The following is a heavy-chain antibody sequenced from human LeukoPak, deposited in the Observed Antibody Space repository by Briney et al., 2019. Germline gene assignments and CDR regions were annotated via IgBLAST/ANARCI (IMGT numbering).Heavy chain of an antibody. CDR2: ISGSGGNT. CDR1: GSTFRSYA. V-gene: IGHV3-21*01. CDR3: ARGNSKIVVVPAAMRGWFDP. Sequence: GGSLRLSCSASGSTFRSYAMNWVRQAPGKGLEGVSLISGSGGNTYYAGSVKGRFTISRDNAKKSLYLQMNSLRDEDTAVYYCARGNSKIVVVPAAMRGWFDPWGQGTLVTVSS. J-gene: IGHJ5*02. D-gene: IGHD2-2*01.